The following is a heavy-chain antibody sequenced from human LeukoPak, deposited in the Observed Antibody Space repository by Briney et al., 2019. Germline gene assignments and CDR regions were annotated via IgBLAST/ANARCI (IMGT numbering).Heavy chain of an antibody. V-gene: IGHV4-39*01. CDR2: IYYSGST. D-gene: IGHD3-10*01. CDR3: ARRNYGSGSYSWWFDP. CDR1: GGSISSSSYY. Sequence: SETLSLTCTVSGGSISSSSYYWGWIRQPPGKGLGWIGSIYYSGSTYYNPSLKSRVTISVDTSKNQFSLKLSSVTAADTAVYYCARRNYGSGSYSWWFDPWGQGTLVTVSS. J-gene: IGHJ5*02.